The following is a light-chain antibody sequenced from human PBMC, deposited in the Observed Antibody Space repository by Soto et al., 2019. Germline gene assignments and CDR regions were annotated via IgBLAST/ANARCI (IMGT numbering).Light chain of an antibody. Sequence: QSALTQPPSASGSPGQSVTISCTGTSSDVGSYKFVSWYQKHPGKAPKLMMYEVSKRPSGVPDRFSGSKSGNTASLTVSGLQAEDEADYFCSSYAGNYNVVFGGGTKVTVL. CDR3: SSYAGNYNVV. J-gene: IGLJ2*01. V-gene: IGLV2-8*01. CDR2: EVS. CDR1: SSDVGSYKF.